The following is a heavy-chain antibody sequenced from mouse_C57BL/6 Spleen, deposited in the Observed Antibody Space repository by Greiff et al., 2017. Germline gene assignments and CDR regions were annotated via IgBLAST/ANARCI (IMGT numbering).Heavy chain of an antibody. CDR1: GYTFTSYW. Sequence: VQLQQPGAELVRPGSSVKLSCKASGYTFTSYWMHWVKQRPIQGLEWIGNIDPSDSETHYNQKFKDKATLTVDKSSSTAYMQLSSLTSEDSAVYYSERRAQATGYAMDYWGQGTSVTVSS. D-gene: IGHD3-2*02. J-gene: IGHJ4*01. V-gene: IGHV1-52*01. CDR2: IDPSDSET. CDR3: ERRAQATGYAMDY.